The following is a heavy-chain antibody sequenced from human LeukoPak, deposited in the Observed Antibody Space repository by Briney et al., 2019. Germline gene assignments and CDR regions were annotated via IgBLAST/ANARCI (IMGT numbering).Heavy chain of an antibody. D-gene: IGHD3-9*01. V-gene: IGHV1-69*04. CDR1: GGTFSSYA. CDR2: IIPILGIA. Sequence: SVKVSCKASGGTFSSYAISWVRQAPGQGLEWMGRIIPILGIANYAQKFQGRVTITADKSTSTAYMELSSLRSEDTAVYYCARDLAPEVELRYFDWSSGPPRDYWGQGTLVTVSS. CDR3: ARDLAPEVELRYFDWSSGPPRDY. J-gene: IGHJ4*02.